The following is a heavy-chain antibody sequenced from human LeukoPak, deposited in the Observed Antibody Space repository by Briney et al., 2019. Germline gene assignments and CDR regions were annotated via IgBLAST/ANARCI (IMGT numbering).Heavy chain of an antibody. V-gene: IGHV3-23*01. CDR1: GFTLSSYA. D-gene: IGHD6-13*01. CDR3: AKGSTSWYAGPSDY. J-gene: IGHJ4*02. Sequence: SGGSLRLSCAASGFTLSSYAMSWVRQAPGKGLEWVSGISGSGGSTYHADSVKGRFTISRDNSKNTLYLQMNSLRAEDTAVYYCAKGSTSWYAGPSDYWGQGTLVTVSS. CDR2: ISGSGGST.